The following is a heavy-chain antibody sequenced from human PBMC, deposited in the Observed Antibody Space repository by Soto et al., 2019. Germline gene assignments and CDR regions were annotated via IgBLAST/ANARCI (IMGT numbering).Heavy chain of an antibody. CDR1: GYTFTGYY. V-gene: IGHV1-2*02. J-gene: IGHJ4*02. D-gene: IGHD6-19*01. CDR3: ARVPIYSSGRYYYFDF. CDR2: INPNSGGT. Sequence: ASVKVSCKSSGYTFTGYYMHWVRQAPGQGLEWMGWINPNSGGTNYAQKFQGRVTMTRDTSISTAYMELSRLRSDDTAVYYCARVPIYSSGRYYYFDFWGQGTLGTVS.